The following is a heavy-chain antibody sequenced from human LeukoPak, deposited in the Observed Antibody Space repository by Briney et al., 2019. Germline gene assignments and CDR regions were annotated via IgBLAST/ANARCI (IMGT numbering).Heavy chain of an antibody. CDR1: GFTFSSYS. D-gene: IGHD3-9*01. J-gene: IGHJ4*02. CDR2: ISSSSSYI. CDR3: ARVKYDILTGYYYDY. Sequence: GGSLRLPCAASGFTFSSYSMNWVRQAPGKGLEWVSSISSSSSYIYYADSVKGRFTISRDNAKNSLYLQMNSLRAEDTAVYYCARVKYDILTGYYYDYWGQGTLVTVSS. V-gene: IGHV3-21*01.